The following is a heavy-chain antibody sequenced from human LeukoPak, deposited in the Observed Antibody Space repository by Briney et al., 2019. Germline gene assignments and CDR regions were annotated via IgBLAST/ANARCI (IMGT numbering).Heavy chain of an antibody. V-gene: IGHV3-7*01. D-gene: IGHD4-11*01. J-gene: IGHJ6*03. CDR2: IKQDGSEK. CDR1: GFTFSSYW. Sequence: PGGSLRLSCAASGFTFSSYWMSWVRQAPGKGLEWVANIKQDGSEKYYVDSVKGRFTISRDNAKNSLYLQMNSLRAEDTAVYYCARDRAIGGNYNDYYYYMDVWGKGTTVTVSS. CDR3: ARDRAIGGNYNDYYYYMDV.